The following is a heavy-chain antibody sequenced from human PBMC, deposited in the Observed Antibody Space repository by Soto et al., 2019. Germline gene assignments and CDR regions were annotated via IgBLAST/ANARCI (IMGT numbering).Heavy chain of an antibody. CDR2: IYYSGST. J-gene: IGHJ6*02. Sequence: SETLSLTCTVSGGSISSYYWSWIRQPPGKGLEWIGYIYYSGSTNYNPSLKSRVTISVDTSKNQFSLKLSSVTAADTAVYYCARWRIFDSGGNSGGGGMDVWGQGTTVTVSS. CDR3: ARWRIFDSGGNSGGGGMDV. D-gene: IGHD4-17*01. V-gene: IGHV4-59*01. CDR1: GGSISSYY.